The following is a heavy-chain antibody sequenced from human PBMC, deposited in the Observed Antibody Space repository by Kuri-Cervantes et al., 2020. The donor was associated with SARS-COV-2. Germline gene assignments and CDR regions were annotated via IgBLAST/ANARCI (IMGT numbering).Heavy chain of an antibody. D-gene: IGHD5-24*01. J-gene: IGHJ4*02. CDR3: GRVSWLQLWHRYSDS. CDR1: GFTFSAYY. Sequence: GESLKISCAASGFTFSAYYMSWIRQAPGKGLEWVSYISSSGFTIYYADSVKGQFTISRDNAKNSLFLQMNSLRAEDTAVYYCGRVSWLQLWHRYSDSWGQGTLVTVSS. V-gene: IGHV3-11*01. CDR2: ISSSGFTI.